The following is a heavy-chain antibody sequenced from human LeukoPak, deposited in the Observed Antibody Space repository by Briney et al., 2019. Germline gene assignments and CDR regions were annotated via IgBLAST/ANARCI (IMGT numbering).Heavy chain of an antibody. J-gene: IGHJ1*01. D-gene: IGHD3-22*01. CDR3: AKDGNYYDSSGETQYFQH. Sequence: GGSLRLSCAASGFTVSSNYMSWVRQAPGKGLEWVSVIYSGGSTYYADSVKGRFTISRDNSKNTLYLQMNSLRAEDTAVYYCAKDGNYYDSSGETQYFQHWGQGTLVTVSS. V-gene: IGHV3-53*01. CDR2: IYSGGST. CDR1: GFTVSSNY.